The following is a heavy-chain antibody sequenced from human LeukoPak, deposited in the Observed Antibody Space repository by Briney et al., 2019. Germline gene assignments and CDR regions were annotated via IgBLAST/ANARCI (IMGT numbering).Heavy chain of an antibody. D-gene: IGHD2-2*02. Sequence: GASVKVSCKASGYTFTSYGISWVRQAPGQGLEWMGWISAYNGNTNYAQKLQGRVTMTTDTSTSTAYMELRSLRSDDTAMYYCARDRGCSSTSCYIGGDWGQGTLVTVSS. V-gene: IGHV1-18*01. CDR3: ARDRGCSSTSCYIGGD. CDR1: GYTFTSYG. CDR2: ISAYNGNT. J-gene: IGHJ4*02.